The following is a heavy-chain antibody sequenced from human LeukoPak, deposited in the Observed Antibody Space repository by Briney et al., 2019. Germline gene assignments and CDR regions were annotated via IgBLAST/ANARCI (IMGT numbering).Heavy chain of an antibody. CDR3: VKGGSSSHNWFDP. J-gene: IGHJ5*02. Sequence: PGGSLRLSCAASGFTFRDFGMHWVRQAPGKGLEWVAFIRNDGSKDYYPDSVKRRFTISRDNSRSTLDLQMHSLRIEDTDVYYCVKGGSSSHNWFDPWGQGILVTVSS. CDR1: GFTFRDFG. D-gene: IGHD6-13*01. CDR2: IRNDGSKD. V-gene: IGHV3-30*02.